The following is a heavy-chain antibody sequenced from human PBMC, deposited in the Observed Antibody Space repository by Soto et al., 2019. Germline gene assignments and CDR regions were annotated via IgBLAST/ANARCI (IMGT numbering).Heavy chain of an antibody. Sequence: ASVKVSFKASGYTFTGYYMHWVRQAPGQGLEWMGCINPNSGGTNYAQKFQGRVTMTRGTSITTAYMELRRLRSEDTAVYYCARDHDPSRSSSNWFDPWGQGTLVTVSS. V-gene: IGHV1-2*02. D-gene: IGHD6-6*01. CDR1: GYTFTGYY. CDR2: INPNSGGT. J-gene: IGHJ5*02. CDR3: ARDHDPSRSSSNWFDP.